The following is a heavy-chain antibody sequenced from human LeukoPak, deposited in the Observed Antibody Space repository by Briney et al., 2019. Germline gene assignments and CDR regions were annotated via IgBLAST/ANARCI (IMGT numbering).Heavy chain of an antibody. Sequence: ASVKVSCKASGYTFTNYGITWVRQAPGQGLEWMGWISAYNGNTNYAQKFQGRVTVTTDTSTSTAYMELRSLRSDDTAVFYCARDGPPNPTVTTHYFDYWGQGTLVTVSS. CDR2: ISAYNGNT. V-gene: IGHV1-18*01. D-gene: IGHD4-17*01. J-gene: IGHJ4*02. CDR3: ARDGPPNPTVTTHYFDY. CDR1: GYTFTNYG.